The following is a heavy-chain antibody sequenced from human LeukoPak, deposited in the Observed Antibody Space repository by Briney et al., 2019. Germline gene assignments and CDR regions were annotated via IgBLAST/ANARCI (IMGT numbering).Heavy chain of an antibody. D-gene: IGHD6-13*01. J-gene: IGHJ4*02. CDR3: ARGYSSSWPLFDY. Sequence: SETLSLTCAVYGGSFSGYYWSWIRQRPGKGLEWIGEINHSGSTNYNPSLKSRVTISVDTSKNQFSLKLSSVTAADTAVYYCARGYSSSWPLFDYWGQGTLVTVSS. V-gene: IGHV4-34*01. CDR2: INHSGST. CDR1: GGSFSGYY.